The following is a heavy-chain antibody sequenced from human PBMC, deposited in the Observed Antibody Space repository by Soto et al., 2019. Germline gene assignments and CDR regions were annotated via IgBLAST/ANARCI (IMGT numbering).Heavy chain of an antibody. CDR2: IYTSGST. V-gene: IGHV4-4*07. Sequence: SETLSLTCTVSGGSISSYYWSWIRQPAGKVLEWIGRIYTSGSTNYNPSLKSRVTMSVDTSKNQFSLKLSSVTAADTAVYYCARDQILGGDYSDGGWFDPWGQGTLVTV. J-gene: IGHJ5*02. CDR3: ARDQILGGDYSDGGWFDP. CDR1: GGSISSYY. D-gene: IGHD4-17*01.